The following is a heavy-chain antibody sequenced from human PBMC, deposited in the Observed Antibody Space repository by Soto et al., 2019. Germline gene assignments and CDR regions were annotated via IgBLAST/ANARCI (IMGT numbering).Heavy chain of an antibody. V-gene: IGHV1-18*01. CDR2: ISAYNGNT. D-gene: IGHD6-19*01. Sequence: GASVKVSCKASGYTFTSYGISWVRQAPGQGLEWMGWISAYNGNTNYAQKLQGRVTMTTDTSTSTAYMELRSLRSDDTAVYYCASGHSAVEIMRDYYYYGMDVWGQGTTVTVSS. J-gene: IGHJ6*02. CDR3: ASGHSAVEIMRDYYYYGMDV. CDR1: GYTFTSYG.